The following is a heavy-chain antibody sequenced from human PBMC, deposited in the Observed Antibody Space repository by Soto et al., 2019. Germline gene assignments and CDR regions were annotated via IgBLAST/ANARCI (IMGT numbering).Heavy chain of an antibody. CDR3: ARNYGANWYFDL. J-gene: IGHJ2*01. Sequence: EVQLVESGGSLVQPGGSLRLSCTASGFTFSSFWMSWVRQAPGKGLEWVANIKKEGSEKYYVDSVKGRFTISRDNAKNSLYLQMNSLRAEDTAVYYCARNYGANWYFDLWGRGTLVTVSS. CDR1: GFTFSSFW. CDR2: IKKEGSEK. V-gene: IGHV3-7*01. D-gene: IGHD4-17*01.